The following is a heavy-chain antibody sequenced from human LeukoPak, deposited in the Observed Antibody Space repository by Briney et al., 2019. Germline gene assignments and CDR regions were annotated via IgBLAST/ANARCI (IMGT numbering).Heavy chain of an antibody. CDR2: INAGNGNT. CDR1: GYTFTSYA. CDR3: ARVGAAGTRFDFDY. J-gene: IGHJ4*02. V-gene: IGHV1-3*01. Sequence: GASVKVSCKASGYTFTSYAMHWVRQAPGQRLEWMGWINAGNGNTKYSQKFQGRVTITRDTSASTAYMELSSLRSEDTAVYYCARVGAAGTRFDFDYRGQGTLVTVSS. D-gene: IGHD6-13*01.